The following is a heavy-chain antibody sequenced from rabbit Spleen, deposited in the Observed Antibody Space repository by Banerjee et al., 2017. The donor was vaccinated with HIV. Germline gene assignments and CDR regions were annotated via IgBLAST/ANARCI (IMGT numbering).Heavy chain of an antibody. J-gene: IGHJ4*01. Sequence: QEQLEESGGDLVKPGASLTLTCTASGFSFSTTYYMCWVRQAPGKGLDWIACIDAGSTGSTYYASWAKGRFTISKTSSTTVTLQMTSLTAADTATYFCARYRYGIGDYDLWGQGTLVTVS. D-gene: IGHD2-1*01. V-gene: IGHV1S45*01. CDR2: IDAGSTGST. CDR1: GFSFSTTYY. CDR3: ARYRYGIGDYDL.